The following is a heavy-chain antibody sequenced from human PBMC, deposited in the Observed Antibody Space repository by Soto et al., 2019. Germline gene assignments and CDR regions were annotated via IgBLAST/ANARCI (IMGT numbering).Heavy chain of an antibody. D-gene: IGHD1-1*01. CDR2: IYRGGIT. CDR1: GYSISSGLY. V-gene: IGHV4-38-2*01. Sequence: PSETLSLTCAVSGYSISSGLYWGWIRQPPGKGLEWIGTIYRGGITYYNPSLKSRVTISIDTSKNHFSLRLSSVTATDTAVYFCVIGNPDWFDPWGQGTLVTVSS. J-gene: IGHJ5*02. CDR3: VIGNPDWFDP.